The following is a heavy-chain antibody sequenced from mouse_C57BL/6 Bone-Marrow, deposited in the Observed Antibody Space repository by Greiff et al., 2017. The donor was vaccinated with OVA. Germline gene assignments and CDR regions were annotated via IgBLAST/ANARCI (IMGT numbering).Heavy chain of an antibody. Sequence: QVQLQQSGPELVKPGASVKISCKASGYAFSSSWMNWVKQRAGKGLEWMGRIYPGDGDTNYNGKFKGKATLTADKSSSTAYMQSSSLTSEDYAVYFCSRRHYGSSGFAYWGQGTLVTVSA. V-gene: IGHV1-82*01. CDR2: IYPGDGDT. CDR3: SRRHYGSSGFAY. D-gene: IGHD1-1*01. J-gene: IGHJ3*01. CDR1: GYAFSSSW.